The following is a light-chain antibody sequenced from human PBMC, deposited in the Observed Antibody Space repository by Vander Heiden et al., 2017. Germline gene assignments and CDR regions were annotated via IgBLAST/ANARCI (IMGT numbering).Light chain of an antibody. CDR3: QQRSNRPLT. Sequence: EIVLTQSPATLSLSPGERATLSCRVSHSVSSYLAWYQQKPGPAPRLLLYAASHRGSCIPAKIMSGGAWANVSLTKSSREAEDFVGDYCQQRSNRPLTFGGGTKVEIK. V-gene: IGKV3-11*01. J-gene: IGKJ4*01. CDR1: HSVSSY. CDR2: AAS.